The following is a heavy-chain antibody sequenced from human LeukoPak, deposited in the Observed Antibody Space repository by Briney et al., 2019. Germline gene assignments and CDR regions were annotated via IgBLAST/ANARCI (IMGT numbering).Heavy chain of an antibody. CDR3: ARVAPYYDSSGYQRAFDI. D-gene: IGHD3-22*01. J-gene: IGHJ3*02. CDR1: GGSISSSNW. CDR2: IYHSGST. V-gene: IGHV4-4*02. Sequence: SGTLSLTCAVSGGSISSSNWWSWVRQPPGKGLEWIGEIYHSGSTNYNPSLKSRVTISVDKSKNQFSLKLSSVTAADTAVYYCARVAPYYDSSGYQRAFDIWGQGTMVTVSS.